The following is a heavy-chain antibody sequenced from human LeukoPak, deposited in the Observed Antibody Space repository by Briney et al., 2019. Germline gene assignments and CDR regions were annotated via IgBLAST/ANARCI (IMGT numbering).Heavy chain of an antibody. Sequence: GAPLKVSCKASGYTFATYGITWVRQAPGQGLEWMGWISAYSGDTNYAQKLQGRITMTTDTSTSTAYMELRSLRSDDTAVYYCARVPLYSYDSSGHCDYWGQGTLVTVSS. CDR1: GYTFATYG. CDR3: ARVPLYSYDSSGHCDY. V-gene: IGHV1-18*01. D-gene: IGHD3-22*01. CDR2: ISAYSGDT. J-gene: IGHJ4*02.